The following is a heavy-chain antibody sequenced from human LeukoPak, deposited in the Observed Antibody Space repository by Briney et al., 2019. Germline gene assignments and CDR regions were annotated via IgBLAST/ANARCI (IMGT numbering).Heavy chain of an antibody. CDR2: IYYSGST. J-gene: IGHJ2*01. D-gene: IGHD2-2*01. CDR1: GASISSYC. CDR3: ARHPGYVVVPAAVDWYFDL. V-gene: IGHV4-59*08. Sequence: PSETLSLTCTVSGASISSYCWSWIRQPPGKGLEWIGYIYYSGSTNYKSSLKSRVTISVDTSKNQFSLKLSSVTAADTAVYYCARHPGYVVVPAAVDWYFDLWGRGTLVTVSS.